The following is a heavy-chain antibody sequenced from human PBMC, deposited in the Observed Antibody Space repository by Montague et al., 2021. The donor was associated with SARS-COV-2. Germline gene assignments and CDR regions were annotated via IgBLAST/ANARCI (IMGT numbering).Heavy chain of an antibody. V-gene: IGHV3-21*01. CDR1: GFTFSSYS. D-gene: IGHD4-17*01. Sequence: SLRLSCAASGFTFSSYSMNWVRQAPGKGLEWVSSISSSSSYIYYADSVKGRFTISRDNAKNSLYLQMNSLRAEDTAVYYYARDTPTARGWDYGDYGDYWGQGTLVTVSS. CDR3: ARDTPTARGWDYGDYGDY. CDR2: ISSSSSYI. J-gene: IGHJ4*02.